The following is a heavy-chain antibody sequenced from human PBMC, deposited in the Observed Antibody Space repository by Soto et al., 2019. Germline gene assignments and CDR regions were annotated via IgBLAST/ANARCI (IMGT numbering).Heavy chain of an antibody. D-gene: IGHD6-19*01. J-gene: IGHJ4*02. Sequence: GGSLRLSCAASGFTFSSYGMHWVRQAPGKGLEWVAVIWYDGSNKYYADSVKGRFTISRDNSKNTLYLQMNSLRAEDTAVYYCARPRIAVADRHGYFDSWGKGTLVSVSS. CDR3: ARPRIAVADRHGYFDS. CDR2: IWYDGSNK. CDR1: GFTFSSYG. V-gene: IGHV3-33*01.